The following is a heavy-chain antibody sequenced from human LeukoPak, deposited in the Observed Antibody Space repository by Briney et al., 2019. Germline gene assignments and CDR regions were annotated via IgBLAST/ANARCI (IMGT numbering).Heavy chain of an antibody. CDR2: IYSGGST. CDR3: ASGGFGHADY. CDR1: GFTFSSYA. J-gene: IGHJ4*02. V-gene: IGHV3-53*01. Sequence: GGSLRLSCAASGFTFSSYAMSWVRQAPGKGLEWVSVIYSGGSTYYADSVKGRFTISRDNSKNTLYLQMNSLRAEDTAVYYCASGGFGHADYWGQGTLVTVSS. D-gene: IGHD3-10*01.